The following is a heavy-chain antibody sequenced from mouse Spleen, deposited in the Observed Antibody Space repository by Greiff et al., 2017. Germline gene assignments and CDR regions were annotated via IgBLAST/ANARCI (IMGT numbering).Heavy chain of an antibody. D-gene: IGHD2-1*01. V-gene: IGHV7-3*02. CDR1: GFTFTDYY. Sequence: EVQLVESGGGLVQPGGSLRLSCATSGFTFTDYYMSWVRQPPGKALEWLGFIRNKANGYTTEYSASVKGRFTISRDNSQSILYLQMNTLRAEDSATYYCARDKGNYGENFDYWGQGTTLTVSS. CDR2: IRNKANGYTT. J-gene: IGHJ2*01. CDR3: ARDKGNYGENFDY.